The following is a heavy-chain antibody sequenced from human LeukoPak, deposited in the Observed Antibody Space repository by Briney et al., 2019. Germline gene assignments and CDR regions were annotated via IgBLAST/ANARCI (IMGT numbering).Heavy chain of an antibody. Sequence: ASVTVSCKASGYTFTGYYMHWVRQAPGQGLEWMGWINPNSGGTNYAQKFQGRVTMTRETSISTAYMELSRLRSDDTAVYYCARDGATENAFDIWGRGTMVTVSS. V-gene: IGHV1-2*02. D-gene: IGHD2-21*02. CDR2: INPNSGGT. J-gene: IGHJ3*02. CDR1: GYTFTGYY. CDR3: ARDGATENAFDI.